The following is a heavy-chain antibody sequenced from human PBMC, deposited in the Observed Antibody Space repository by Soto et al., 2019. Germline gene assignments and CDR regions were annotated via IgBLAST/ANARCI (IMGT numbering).Heavy chain of an antibody. J-gene: IGHJ5*01. CDR3: ARGRTYGDYDS. CDR2: ISSSSSTI. Sequence: GGSLRLSCAASGFTFSSYSMNWVRQAPGKGLEWVSYISSSSSTIYYADSVKGRFTISRDNAKNSLYLQMNSLRAEDTAVYYCARGRTYGDYDSWGQGTLVTVSS. V-gene: IGHV3-48*01. D-gene: IGHD4-17*01. CDR1: GFTFSSYS.